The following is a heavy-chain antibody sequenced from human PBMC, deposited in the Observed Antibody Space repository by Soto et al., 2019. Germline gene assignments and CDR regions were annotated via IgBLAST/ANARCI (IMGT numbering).Heavy chain of an antibody. J-gene: IGHJ4*02. CDR2: IYYSGST. D-gene: IGHD5-12*01. CDR3: ARGALRGKGRAIDY. CDR1: GGSISSGGYY. Sequence: PSETLSLTCTVSGGSISSGGYYWSWIRQHPGKGLEWIGYIYYSGSTYYNPSLKSRVTISVDTSKNQFSLKLSSVTAADTAVYYCARGALRGKGRAIDYWGQGTLVTV. V-gene: IGHV4-31*03.